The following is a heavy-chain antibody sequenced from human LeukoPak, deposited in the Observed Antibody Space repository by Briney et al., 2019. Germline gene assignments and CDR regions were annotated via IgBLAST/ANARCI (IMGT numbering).Heavy chain of an antibody. Sequence: GGSLGLSCAASGFTFSNAWMSWVRQAPGKGLEWVGRIKSKTDGGTTDYAAPVKGRFTISRDDSKNTLYLQMNSLKTEDTAVYYCTTGVSGSSSWFDYWGQGTLVTVSS. V-gene: IGHV3-15*01. CDR2: IKSKTDGGTT. CDR3: TTGVSGSSSWFDY. J-gene: IGHJ4*02. CDR1: GFTFSNAW. D-gene: IGHD6-13*01.